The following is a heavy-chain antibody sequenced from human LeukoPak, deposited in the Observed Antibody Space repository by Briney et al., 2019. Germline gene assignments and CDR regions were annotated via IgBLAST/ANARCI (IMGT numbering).Heavy chain of an antibody. D-gene: IGHD6-13*01. Sequence: AGGSLRLSCAASGFTFSSYWMNWARHVPGRGLDWVANIKPDGSAQYYAASVKGRFTVSRDNAKNSVYLQMNSLRVEDTAVYYCARANNSSWHNWGQGTLVTVSA. CDR2: IKPDGSAQ. CDR3: ARANNSSWHN. CDR1: GFTFSSYW. J-gene: IGHJ4*02. V-gene: IGHV3-7*01.